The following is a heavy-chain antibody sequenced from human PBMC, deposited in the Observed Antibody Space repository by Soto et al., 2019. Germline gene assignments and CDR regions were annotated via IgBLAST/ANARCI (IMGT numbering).Heavy chain of an antibody. D-gene: IGHD4-17*01. J-gene: IGHJ4*02. CDR2: IYPGDSDT. V-gene: IGHV5-51*01. Sequence: GESLKISCKGSGYSFTSYWIGWVRQMPGKGLEWMGIIYPGDSDTRYSPSFQGQVTISADKSISTAYLQWSSLKASDTAMYYCARPFYGDYALEGYFDYWGQGTLVTVSS. CDR3: ARPFYGDYALEGYFDY. CDR1: GYSFTSYW.